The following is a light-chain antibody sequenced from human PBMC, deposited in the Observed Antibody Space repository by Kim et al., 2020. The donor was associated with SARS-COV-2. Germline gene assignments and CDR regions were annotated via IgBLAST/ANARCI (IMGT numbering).Light chain of an antibody. CDR2: GAS. CDR1: QSVSSSY. J-gene: IGKJ1*01. Sequence: ETVLTQSPGTLSLSPGERATLSCRASQSVSSSYLAWYQQKPGQAPRLFIYGASSRATGIPDRFSGSGSGTDFTLTISRLEPEDFAVYYCQQYGSSPWTFGQGTKVDIK. V-gene: IGKV3-20*01. CDR3: QQYGSSPWT.